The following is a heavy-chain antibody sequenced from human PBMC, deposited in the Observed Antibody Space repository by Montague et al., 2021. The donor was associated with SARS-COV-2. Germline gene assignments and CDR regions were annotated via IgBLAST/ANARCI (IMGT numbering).Heavy chain of an antibody. Sequence: SETLSLTCTLSDGSFSTTRNYWNWIRQPPGKGLEWIGTIYYTETTYYNPAPISGTTYYSPSLKCRVTISVDTSRNQVFLNLRSVTATDTAVYYCSKGGGIGVSDSWGQGTLVTVSS. D-gene: IGHD6-19*01. CDR1: DGSFSTTRNY. V-gene: IGHV4-39*01. CDR3: SKGGGIGVSDS. J-gene: IGHJ4*02. CDR2: IYYTETTYYNPAPISGTT.